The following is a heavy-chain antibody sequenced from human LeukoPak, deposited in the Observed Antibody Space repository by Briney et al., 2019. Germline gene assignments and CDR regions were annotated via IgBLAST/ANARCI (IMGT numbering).Heavy chain of an antibody. Sequence: PGGSLRLSCAASGFTFSTYNMNWVRQAPGKGLEWVSSITSSSSYTFYADSVKGRFTISRDNAKNSPYLQMNSLRAEDTAIYYCARDPYNGNYGDSYYYYMDVWGKGTTVTISS. J-gene: IGHJ6*03. CDR2: ITSSSSYT. CDR3: ARDPYNGNYGDSYYYYMDV. CDR1: GFTFSTYN. V-gene: IGHV3-21*01. D-gene: IGHD1-26*01.